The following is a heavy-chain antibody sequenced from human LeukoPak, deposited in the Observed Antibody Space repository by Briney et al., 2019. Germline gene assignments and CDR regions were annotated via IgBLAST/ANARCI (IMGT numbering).Heavy chain of an antibody. CDR2: INQDESEK. CDR1: GFTFSKYW. Sequence: PGGSLRLSCVASGFTFSKYWMTWVRQAPGKGLEWVANINQDESEKYYVDSVKGRLTISRDNAKNSLYLQMNGLRDGDTAVYYCARDWGGENDYWGQGTLVTVSS. D-gene: IGHD3-10*01. J-gene: IGHJ4*02. V-gene: IGHV3-7*01. CDR3: ARDWGGENDY.